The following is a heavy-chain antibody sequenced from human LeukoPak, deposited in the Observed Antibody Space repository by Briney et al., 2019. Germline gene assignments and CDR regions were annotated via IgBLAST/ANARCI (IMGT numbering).Heavy chain of an antibody. Sequence: SETLPLTCAVYGGSFSGYYWSWIRQPPGKGLEWIGEINHSGSTNYNPSLKSRVTISVDTSKNQFSLKLSSVTAADTAVYYCARGNSGSQGRTKYYYYGMDVWGQGTTVTVSS. CDR3: ARGNSGSQGRTKYYYYGMDV. D-gene: IGHD5-12*01. V-gene: IGHV4-34*01. CDR2: INHSGST. CDR1: GGSFSGYY. J-gene: IGHJ6*02.